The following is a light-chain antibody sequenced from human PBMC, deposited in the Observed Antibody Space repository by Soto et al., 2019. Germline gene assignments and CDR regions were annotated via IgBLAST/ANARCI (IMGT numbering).Light chain of an antibody. V-gene: IGKV3-20*01. CDR2: GAS. J-gene: IGKJ4*01. CDR3: QQYGSSPLT. Sequence: EIVLTQSPGTLSLSPGERATLSCRASQSLSSSYLAWYQQRPGQAPRLLIYGASYRATGIPDRVSGSASGTDFTLTISRLVPEDLAVYYCQQYGSSPLTFGGGTKVEIK. CDR1: QSLSSSY.